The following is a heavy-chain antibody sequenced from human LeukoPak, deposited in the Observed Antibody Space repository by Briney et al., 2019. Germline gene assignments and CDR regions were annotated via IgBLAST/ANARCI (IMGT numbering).Heavy chain of an antibody. J-gene: IGHJ4*02. CDR3: ARAGVPVNTV. V-gene: IGHV4-34*01. CDR2: INHSGST. D-gene: IGHD4-17*01. Sequence: SETPSLTCAVYGGSFSGYYWSWIRQPPGKGLEWIGEINHSGSTNYNPSLKSRVTISVDTSKNQFSLKLSSVTAADTAVYYCARAGVPVNTVWGQGTLVTVSS. CDR1: GGSFSGYY.